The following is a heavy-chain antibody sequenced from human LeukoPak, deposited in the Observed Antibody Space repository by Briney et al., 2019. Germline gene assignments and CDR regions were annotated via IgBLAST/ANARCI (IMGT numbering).Heavy chain of an antibody. V-gene: IGHV4-59*01. CDR2: IYYSGST. J-gene: IGHJ3*01. Sequence: SETLSLTCTVSGGSISSYYCSWIRQPPAKGLEWIGYIYYSGSTNYNPSLNIQVTISLDTSTNQFSLKLSSVSAADTAVYYYARDEGNLYSTTYVFNVSGQGRLVTVSA. CDR1: GGSISSYY. D-gene: IGHD6-13*01. CDR3: ARDEGNLYSTTYVFNV.